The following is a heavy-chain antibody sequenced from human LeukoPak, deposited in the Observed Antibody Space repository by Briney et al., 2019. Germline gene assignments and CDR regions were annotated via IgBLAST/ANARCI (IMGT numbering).Heavy chain of an antibody. CDR1: GGSISSYY. J-gene: IGHJ4*02. Sequence: PSETLSLTCTVSGGSISSYYWSWIRQPPGKGLEWIGEINHSGSTNYNPSLKSRVTISVDTSKNQFSLKLSSVTAADTAVYYCAITSWYKPDYWGQGTLVTVSS. D-gene: IGHD6-13*01. CDR2: INHSGST. CDR3: AITSWYKPDY. V-gene: IGHV4-34*01.